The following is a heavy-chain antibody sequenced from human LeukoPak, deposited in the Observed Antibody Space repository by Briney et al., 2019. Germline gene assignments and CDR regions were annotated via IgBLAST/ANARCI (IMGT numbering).Heavy chain of an antibody. D-gene: IGHD3-10*01. Sequence: GESLRLSCAASGFTFSDYYMTWMCQAPGKGLEWVSHISSPGSSILYADSVKGRFTISRDNAKNSLYLQMHSLRVEDTAIYYCASGKPGPYYYYLDVWGKGTKVTVSS. J-gene: IGHJ6*03. V-gene: IGHV3-11*04. CDR2: ISSPGSSI. CDR1: GFTFSDYY. CDR3: ASGKPGPYYYYLDV.